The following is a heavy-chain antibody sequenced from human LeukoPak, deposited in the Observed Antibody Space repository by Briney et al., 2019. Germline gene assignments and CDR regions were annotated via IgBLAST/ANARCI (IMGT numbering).Heavy chain of an antibody. CDR1: GFTFSGSA. Sequence: PGGSLRLSCAASGFTFSGSAMHWVRQASGKGLEWGGRIRSKANSYATAYAASVKGRFTISRDDSKNTAYLQMNSLKTEDTAVYYCTRPLIAAAETSFDYWGQGTLVTVSS. D-gene: IGHD6-13*01. J-gene: IGHJ4*02. CDR2: IRSKANSYAT. CDR3: TRPLIAAAETSFDY. V-gene: IGHV3-73*01.